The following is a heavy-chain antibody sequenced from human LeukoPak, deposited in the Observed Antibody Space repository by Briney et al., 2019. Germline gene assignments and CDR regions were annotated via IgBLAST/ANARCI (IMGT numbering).Heavy chain of an antibody. J-gene: IGHJ4*02. D-gene: IGHD3-3*01. V-gene: IGHV3-23*01. CDR2: ISGSGGST. CDR1: GFTFSSYA. Sequence: GGSLRLSCAASGFTFSSYAMSWVRQAPGKGLEWVSAISGSGGSTYYADSVKGRFTISRDNSKNTLYLQMNGLRAEDTAVYYCAKESLYDFWSGYYDDYWGQGTLVTVSS. CDR3: AKESLYDFWSGYYDDY.